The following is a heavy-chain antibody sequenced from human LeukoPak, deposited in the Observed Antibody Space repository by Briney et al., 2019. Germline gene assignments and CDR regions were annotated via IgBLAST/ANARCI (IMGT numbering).Heavy chain of an antibody. CDR3: ARGEASFLEWLTLEYNWFDP. D-gene: IGHD3-3*01. V-gene: IGHV3-30-3*01. Sequence: GGSLRLSCAASGFSFSSHAMHWVRQAPGKGLEWVAAISYDGSNKYYADSVKGRFTISRDNSKNTLYLQMNSLRAEDTAVYYCARGEASFLEWLTLEYNWFDPWGQGTLVTVSS. CDR1: GFSFSSHA. J-gene: IGHJ5*02. CDR2: ISYDGSNK.